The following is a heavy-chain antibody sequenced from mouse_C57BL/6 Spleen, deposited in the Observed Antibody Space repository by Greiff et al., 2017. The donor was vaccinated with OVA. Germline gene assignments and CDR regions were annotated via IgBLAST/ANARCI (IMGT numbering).Heavy chain of an antibody. CDR2: ISSGGSYT. CDR3: ARKVYSNYGYFDY. V-gene: IGHV5-6*02. Sequence: EVMLVESGGDLVKPGGSLKLSCAASGFTFSSYGMSWVRQTPDKRLEWVATISSGGSYTYYPDSVKGRFTISRDNAKNTLYLQMSSLKSEDTAMYYCARKVYSNYGYFDYWGQGTTLTVSS. D-gene: IGHD2-5*01. J-gene: IGHJ2*01. CDR1: GFTFSSYG.